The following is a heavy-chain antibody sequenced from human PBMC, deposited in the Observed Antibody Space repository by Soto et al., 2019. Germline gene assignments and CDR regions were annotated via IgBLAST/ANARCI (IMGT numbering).Heavy chain of an antibody. V-gene: IGHV3-23*01. J-gene: IGHJ4*02. Sequence: GGSLRLSCAASGFTFSSYAMSWVRQAPGKGLEWVSAISGSGGSTYYADSVKGRFTISRDNSKNTLYLQMNSLRAEDTAVYYCAKASSGWYFGDGYYFDYWGQGTLVTVSS. CDR3: AKASSGWYFGDGYYFDY. D-gene: IGHD6-19*01. CDR2: ISGSGGST. CDR1: GFTFSSYA.